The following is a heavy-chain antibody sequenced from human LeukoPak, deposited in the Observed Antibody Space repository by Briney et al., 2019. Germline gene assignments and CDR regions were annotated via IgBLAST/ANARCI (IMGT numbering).Heavy chain of an antibody. D-gene: IGHD3-10*01. Sequence: PGGSLRLSCAASGFTFSSYAMHWVRQAPGKGLEWVAVISYDGSNKYYADSVKGRFTISRDNSKNTLYLQMNSLRAEDTAVYYCARLGITMVRGVTPTDYWGQGTLVIVSS. V-gene: IGHV3-30-3*01. CDR1: GFTFSSYA. J-gene: IGHJ4*02. CDR3: ARLGITMVRGVTPTDY. CDR2: ISYDGSNK.